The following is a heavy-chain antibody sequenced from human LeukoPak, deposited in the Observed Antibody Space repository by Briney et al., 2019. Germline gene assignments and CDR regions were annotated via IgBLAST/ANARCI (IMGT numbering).Heavy chain of an antibody. CDR2: PDKKDEGYAT. D-gene: IGHD1-26*01. V-gene: IGHV3-73*01. Sequence: PRGSLRLSCAASGFTFSGPAIHWVWPSPGKRLGWVGQPDKKDEGYATARAYDASVKGRFTIFIDDSINTAYLQMKSLKTEDTVLYYCTRESGTYNWFDPGGQGTLVTVSS. CDR1: GFTFSGPA. J-gene: IGHJ5*02. CDR3: TRESGTYNWFDP.